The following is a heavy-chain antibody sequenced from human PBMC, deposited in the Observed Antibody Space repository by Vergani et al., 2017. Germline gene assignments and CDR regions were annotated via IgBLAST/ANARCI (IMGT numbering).Heavy chain of an antibody. Sequence: EVQLVESGGGLVKPGGSLRLSCAASGFTFSSYSMNWVRQAPGKGLGWGSSISSSSSYIYYADSAKGRFTISRDNAKNSLYLQMNSLGAEDTAVYYCARDFGELFTNLFDPWGQGTLVTVSS. J-gene: IGHJ5*02. CDR2: ISSSSSYI. CDR1: GFTFSSYS. D-gene: IGHD3-10*01. CDR3: ARDFGELFTNLFDP. V-gene: IGHV3-21*01.